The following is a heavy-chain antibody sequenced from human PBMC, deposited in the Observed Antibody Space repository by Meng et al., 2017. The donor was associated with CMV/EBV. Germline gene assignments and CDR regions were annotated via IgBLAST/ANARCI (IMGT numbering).Heavy chain of an antibody. Sequence: QVQLQQWGAGLLKPSETLSLVCAVYGGSFSGYYWSWIRQPPGKGLEWIGEINHSGSTNYNPSLKSRVTISVDTSKNQFSLKLSSVTAADTAVYYCARGGNWFDPWGQGTLVTVSS. J-gene: IGHJ5*02. CDR2: INHSGST. CDR3: ARGGNWFDP. CDR1: GGSFSGYY. V-gene: IGHV4-34*01.